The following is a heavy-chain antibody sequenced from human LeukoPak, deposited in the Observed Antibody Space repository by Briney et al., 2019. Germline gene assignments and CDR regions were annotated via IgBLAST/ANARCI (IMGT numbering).Heavy chain of an antibody. CDR2: ISGSGGST. D-gene: IGHD3-9*01. J-gene: IGHJ3*02. V-gene: IGHV3-23*01. CDR3: ARDTYYDILTGYYLSGAFDI. Sequence: GGSLRLSCAASGFTFSSYAMSWVRQAPGKGLEWVSAISGSGGSTYYADSVKGRFTISRDNSKNTLYLQMNSLRAEDTAVYYCARDTYYDILTGYYLSGAFDIWGQGTMVTVSS. CDR1: GFTFSSYA.